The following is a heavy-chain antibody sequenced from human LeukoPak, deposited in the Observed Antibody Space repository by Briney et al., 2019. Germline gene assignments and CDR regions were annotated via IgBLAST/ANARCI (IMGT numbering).Heavy chain of an antibody. CDR2: IYHSGST. D-gene: IGHD6-6*01. CDR1: GGSISSGGYY. J-gene: IGHJ4*02. CDR3: ARDGGAARPYFDY. Sequence: PSETLSLTCTVSGGSISSGGYYRSWIRQPPGKGLEWIGYIYHSGSTYYNPSLKSRVTISVDRSKNQFSLKLSSVTAADTAVYYCARDGGAARPYFDYWGQGTLVTVSS. V-gene: IGHV4-30-2*01.